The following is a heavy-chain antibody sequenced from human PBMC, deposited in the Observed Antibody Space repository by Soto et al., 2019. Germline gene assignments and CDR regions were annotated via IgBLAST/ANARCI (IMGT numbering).Heavy chain of an antibody. J-gene: IGHJ4*02. D-gene: IGHD2-21*01. Sequence: QVQLQESGPGLVKPSGTLSLTSAVSGASISDNWWSWVRQPPGKGLECIGEIYHSGTTHYNPSLWSRVAMSVDKSNNRLSLNLNSVTAADTAVYYCAWHISVPRTRGFDYWGQGTLVTVSS. CDR2: IYHSGTT. CDR1: GASISDNW. V-gene: IGHV4-4*02. CDR3: AWHISVPRTRGFDY.